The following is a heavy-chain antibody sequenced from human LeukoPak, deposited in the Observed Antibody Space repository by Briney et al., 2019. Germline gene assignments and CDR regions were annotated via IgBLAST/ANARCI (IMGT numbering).Heavy chain of an antibody. Sequence: SETLSLTCTVSGGSIISATYHWGWIRQPPGKGLEWIGSVHYSGTTYYNPSLKSRLTISVDTFRNQLSLELDSVTAADTAVYHCAREISSSVEFWGQGSLVTVSS. CDR3: AREISSSVEF. J-gene: IGHJ4*02. CDR2: VHYSGTT. D-gene: IGHD6-6*01. CDR1: GGSIISATYH. V-gene: IGHV4-39*02.